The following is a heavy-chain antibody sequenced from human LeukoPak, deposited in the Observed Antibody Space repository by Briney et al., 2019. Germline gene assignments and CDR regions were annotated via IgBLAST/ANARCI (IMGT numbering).Heavy chain of an antibody. CDR3: AGDNIENGDLDYLDS. D-gene: IGHD4-17*01. J-gene: IGHJ4*02. CDR2: ISSSGSTI. V-gene: IGHV3-11*04. CDR1: GFTFSDYY. Sequence: GGSLRLSCAASGFTFSDYYMSWIRQAPGKGLEWVSYISSSGSTIYYADSVKGRFTISRDNAKNLLYPQMSSLRAEDTAVYYCAGDNIENGDLDYLDSWGQGTLVTVSS.